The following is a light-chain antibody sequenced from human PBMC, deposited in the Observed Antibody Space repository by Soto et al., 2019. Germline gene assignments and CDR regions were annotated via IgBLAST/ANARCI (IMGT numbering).Light chain of an antibody. V-gene: IGKV1-39*01. CDR3: QQSYNSLT. CDR1: QSISSN. CDR2: TAS. J-gene: IGKJ3*01. Sequence: DIQMTQSPSSLSASVGDRVTITCRASQSISSNLNWYQQKPGKAPKLLIYTASNLHSGVPSRFSGGGSGTDFYLTISSLQPEDFATYYCQQSYNSLTFGPGTNVEI.